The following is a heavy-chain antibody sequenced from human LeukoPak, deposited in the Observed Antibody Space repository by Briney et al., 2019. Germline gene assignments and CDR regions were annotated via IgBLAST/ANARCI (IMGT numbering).Heavy chain of an antibody. J-gene: IGHJ3*02. Sequence: PGGSLRLSCAASGFTFDDYAMHWVRQAPGKGLEWVSGISWNSGSIGYADSVKGRFTISRDNAKNSLYLQMNSLRAEDTALYYCAKGKDDSSGYYFDAFDIRGQGTMVTVSS. V-gene: IGHV3-9*01. CDR1: GFTFDDYA. CDR3: AKGKDDSSGYYFDAFDI. D-gene: IGHD3-22*01. CDR2: ISWNSGSI.